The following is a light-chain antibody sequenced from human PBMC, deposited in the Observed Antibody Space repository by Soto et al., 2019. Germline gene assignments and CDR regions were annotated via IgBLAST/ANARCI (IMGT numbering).Light chain of an antibody. CDR3: QQYGSSPQT. CDR2: GAS. V-gene: IGKV3-20*01. J-gene: IGKJ1*01. CDR1: QSVSSSY. Sequence: DIVLMQSPGTLSLSPGARAPLSCRASQSVSSSYLAWYQQKPGQAPRLLIYGASHRVTGIPDRYSGSGSGTDFTLTISRLEPEDFVVYYCQQYGSSPQTFGQGTKVDIK.